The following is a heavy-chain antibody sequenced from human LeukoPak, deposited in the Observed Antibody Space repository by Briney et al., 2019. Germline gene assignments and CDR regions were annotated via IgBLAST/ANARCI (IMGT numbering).Heavy chain of an antibody. J-gene: IGHJ3*02. CDR2: IFGSGDF. Sequence: KSSETLSLTCTVSGGSISDYYWSWVRQPPGKGLEWIGGIFGSGDFNYNPSLKSRLSISVDTSNNQFSLKLTSATAADTAGYYCAREKDTGSNHAKIRYDIWGQGTMVTVSS. CDR1: GGSISDYY. CDR3: AREKDTGSNHAKIRYDI. V-gene: IGHV4-59*01. D-gene: IGHD1-26*01.